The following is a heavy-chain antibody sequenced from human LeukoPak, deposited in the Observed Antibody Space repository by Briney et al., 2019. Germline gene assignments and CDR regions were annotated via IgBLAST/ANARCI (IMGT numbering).Heavy chain of an antibody. CDR2: INPNSGGT. D-gene: IGHD3-22*01. CDR1: GCTLTDYY. Sequence: ASVKVSCKASGCTLTDYYMHWVRQAPGQGLEWMGRINPNSGGTNYAQKFQGRVTMTRDTSISTVYMELSRLRSDDTAVYYCARVGYYESSGYYEYWGQGTLVTVSS. J-gene: IGHJ4*02. V-gene: IGHV1-2*06. CDR3: ARVGYYESSGYYEY.